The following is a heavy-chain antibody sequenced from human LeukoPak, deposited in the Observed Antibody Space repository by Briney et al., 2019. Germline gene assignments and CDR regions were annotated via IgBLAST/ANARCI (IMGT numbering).Heavy chain of an antibody. CDR1: GFTFSSYA. CDR2: ISGSGDST. D-gene: IGHD6-19*01. Sequence: GGSLRLSCTASGFTFSSYAMSWVRQAPGKGLEWVSAISGSGDSTYYADSVKGRFTISRDNSKNTLYLQMNSLRAEDTAVYYCGEVAPSIAVAADFDYWGQGTLVTVSS. J-gene: IGHJ4*02. V-gene: IGHV3-23*01. CDR3: GEVAPSIAVAADFDY.